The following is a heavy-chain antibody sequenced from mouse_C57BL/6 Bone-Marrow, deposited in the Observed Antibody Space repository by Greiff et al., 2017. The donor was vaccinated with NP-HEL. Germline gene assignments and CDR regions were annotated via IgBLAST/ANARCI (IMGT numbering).Heavy chain of an antibody. V-gene: IGHV14-3*01. J-gene: IGHJ1*03. CDR1: GFNITNTY. D-gene: IGHD1-1*01. CDR3: APYYYSSSGWYFDV. Sequence: EVQRVESVAELVRPGASVKLSCTASGFNITNTYMHWVKQRPEQGLEWIGRIDPANGNTKYAPKFQGKATITADTSSNTAYLQLSSLTSEDTAIYYCAPYYYSSSGWYFDVGGTGTAVTVSA. CDR2: IDPANGNT.